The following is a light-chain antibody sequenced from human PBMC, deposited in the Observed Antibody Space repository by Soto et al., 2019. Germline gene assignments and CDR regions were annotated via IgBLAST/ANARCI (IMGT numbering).Light chain of an antibody. CDR1: QGIRND. V-gene: IGKV1-6*01. CDR2: AAS. J-gene: IGKJ2*01. Sequence: AIQMTQSPSSLSASVGDRVTITCRASQGIRNDLAWYQHKPGKAPKLLIYAASSLQSGVPSRFSGSGSGTDCTLTISSLQPEDFATYYCLQDYNYPRTFGQGTTLEIK. CDR3: LQDYNYPRT.